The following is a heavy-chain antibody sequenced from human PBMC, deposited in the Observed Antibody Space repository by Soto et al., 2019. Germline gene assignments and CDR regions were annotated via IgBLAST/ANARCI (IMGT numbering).Heavy chain of an antibody. CDR1: GFTLSSYA. J-gene: IGHJ6*02. D-gene: IGHD2-2*01. V-gene: IGHV3-23*01. CDR3: AKDRCSSTSCYLQNSFASDYYYYGMDV. CDR2: ISGSGGST. Sequence: EVQLLESGGGLVQPGGSLRLSCAASGFTLSSYAMSWVRQAPGKGLEWVSAISGSGGSTYYADSVKGRFTISRDNSKNTLYLQMNSLRAEDTAVYYCAKDRCSSTSCYLQNSFASDYYYYGMDVWGQGTTVTVSS.